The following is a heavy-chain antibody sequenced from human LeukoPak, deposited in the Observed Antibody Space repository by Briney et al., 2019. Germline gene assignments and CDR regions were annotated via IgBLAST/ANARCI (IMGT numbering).Heavy chain of an antibody. J-gene: IGHJ4*02. CDR2: ISSSSSAI. V-gene: IGHV3-48*01. D-gene: IGHD6-13*01. CDR1: GFTFRSYS. Sequence: GGSLRLSCAASGFTFRSYSMNWVRQAPGKGLEWVSYISSSSSAIYYADSVKGRFTISRDNAKNSLYLQMNCLRAEDTAVYYCARDSRAAASGFDYWGQGTLVTVSS. CDR3: ARDSRAAASGFDY.